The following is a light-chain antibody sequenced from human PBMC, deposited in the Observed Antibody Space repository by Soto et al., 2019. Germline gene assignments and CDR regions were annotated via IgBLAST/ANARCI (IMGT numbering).Light chain of an antibody. V-gene: IGLV4-69*01. CDR3: QTWGSGTVV. J-gene: IGLJ2*01. CDR1: NGHSSYA. CDR2: LNSDGSH. Sequence: QAVVTQSPSASASLGASVKLTCTLSNGHSSYAIAWHQQQPEKGPRYLMKLNSDGSHSKGDGIPDRFSGSSSGAERYLTISSLQSEDEADYYCQTWGSGTVVFGGGTKLTVL.